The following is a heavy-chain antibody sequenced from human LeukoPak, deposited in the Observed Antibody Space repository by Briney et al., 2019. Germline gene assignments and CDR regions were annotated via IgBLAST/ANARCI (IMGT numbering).Heavy chain of an antibody. CDR2: ISYDGSNK. Sequence: PGRSLRLSCAASGFTFSSYGMHWVRQAPGKGLEWVAVISYDGSNKYYADSVKGRFTISRDNSKSTLYLQMNSLRAEDTAVYYCANGQSSSWAFDYWGQGTLVTVSS. D-gene: IGHD6-13*01. CDR1: GFTFSSYG. CDR3: ANGQSSSWAFDY. J-gene: IGHJ4*02. V-gene: IGHV3-30*18.